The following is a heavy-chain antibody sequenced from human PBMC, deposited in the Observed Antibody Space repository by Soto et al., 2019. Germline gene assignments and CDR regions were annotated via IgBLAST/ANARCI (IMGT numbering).Heavy chain of an antibody. CDR2: INPNSGGT. CDR1: GYTFTGYY. D-gene: IGHD2-2*01. Sequence: ASVKVSCKASGYTFTGYYMHWVRQAPGQGLEWMGWINPNSGGTNYAQKFQGRVTMTRDTSISTAYMELSRLRSDDTAVYYCARRYCSSKSLCYYYGMDVWGQGTTVTVSS. J-gene: IGHJ6*02. CDR3: ARRYCSSKSLCYYYGMDV. V-gene: IGHV1-2*02.